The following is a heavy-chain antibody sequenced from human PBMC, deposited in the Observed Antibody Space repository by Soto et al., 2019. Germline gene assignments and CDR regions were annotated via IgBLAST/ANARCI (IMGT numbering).Heavy chain of an antibody. D-gene: IGHD1-26*01. V-gene: IGHV4-39*01. J-gene: IGHJ4*02. Sequence: SETLSLTCTVSGGSISSTDYYWGWIRQPPGKGLEWIGSIYYSGKNFYNPSLKSRVTISVDTSKNQFSLRVSSVTAADTAVYYCARQGYHTTTKIYPPSRFWGQGTLVTVSS. CDR1: GGSISSTDYY. CDR3: ARQGYHTTTKIYPPSRF. CDR2: IYYSGKN.